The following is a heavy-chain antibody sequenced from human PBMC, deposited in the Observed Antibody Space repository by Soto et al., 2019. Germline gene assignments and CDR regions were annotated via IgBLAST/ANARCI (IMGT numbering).Heavy chain of an antibody. J-gene: IGHJ6*02. V-gene: IGHV1-8*01. CDR2: MNPNSGNT. D-gene: IGHD3-9*01. CDR3: ARDQFDILNGYYPYYYYGMDV. Sequence: APVKVSFKASRYTFTSYYSNWLQLYTRQCLDFIGLMNPNSGNTGYAQKFQGRVTMTRNTSISTAYMELSRLRSDDTAVYYCARDQFDILNGYYPYYYYGMDVWGQGTTVTVSS. CDR1: RYTFTSYY.